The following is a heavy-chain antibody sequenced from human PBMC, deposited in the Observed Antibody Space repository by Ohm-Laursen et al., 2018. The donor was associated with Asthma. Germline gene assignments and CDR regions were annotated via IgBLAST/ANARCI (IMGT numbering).Heavy chain of an antibody. J-gene: IGHJ4*02. Sequence: GSLRLSCTASGFTFSDYFMHWVRQGPGEGLVWISHIFPHGRHTNYADSVKGRFTISRDDAQNTLYLQMNSLRADDTAVYYCARGSLEGLQWGQGTLVTVSS. D-gene: IGHD5-24*01. CDR3: ARGSLEGLQ. V-gene: IGHV3-74*01. CDR1: GFTFSDYF. CDR2: IFPHGRHT.